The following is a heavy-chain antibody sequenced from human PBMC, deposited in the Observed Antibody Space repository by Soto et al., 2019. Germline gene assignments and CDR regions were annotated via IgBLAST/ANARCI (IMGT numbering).Heavy chain of an antibody. CDR3: ARGQRFSDWFDP. D-gene: IGHD3-3*01. CDR2: INGSGRT. CDR1: GGTISGYY. Sequence: SETLSLTCTVTGGTISGYYWTWIRQSAGGEREWIGRINGSGRTNYNPSLKSRVPISLNTSMNHFSLRLSSVTAADTAVYYCARGQRFSDWFDPWGQGTLVTVSS. J-gene: IGHJ5*02. V-gene: IGHV4-4*07.